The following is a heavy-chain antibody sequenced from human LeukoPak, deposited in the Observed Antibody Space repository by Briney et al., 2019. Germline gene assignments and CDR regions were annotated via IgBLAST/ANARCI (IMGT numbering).Heavy chain of an antibody. J-gene: IGHJ3*02. CDR1: GYTFTASY. V-gene: IGHV1-2*02. CDR3: ASRSWLRLAFDI. CDR2: INPNSGGT. D-gene: IGHD5-12*01. Sequence: ASVKVSCKASGYTFTASYMNWVRQAPGQGLEWMGWINPNSGGTNYAQKFQGRVTMTRDTSINTAYMELSRLRSDDTAVYYCASRSWLRLAFDIWGQGTMVTVSS.